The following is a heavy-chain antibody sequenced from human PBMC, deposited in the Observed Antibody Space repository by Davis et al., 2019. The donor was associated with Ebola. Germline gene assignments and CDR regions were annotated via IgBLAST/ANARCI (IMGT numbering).Heavy chain of an antibody. Sequence: GESLKISCQGSGYSFTTYWIGWVRQMPGKALEWMGIIYPGDSDTRYGPSFQGQITISADKSISTAYLQWHSLKASDTAMYYCARQTIFGVVEDYWGQGTLVTVSS. CDR2: IYPGDSDT. D-gene: IGHD3-3*01. CDR3: ARQTIFGVVEDY. J-gene: IGHJ4*02. V-gene: IGHV5-51*01. CDR1: GYSFTTYW.